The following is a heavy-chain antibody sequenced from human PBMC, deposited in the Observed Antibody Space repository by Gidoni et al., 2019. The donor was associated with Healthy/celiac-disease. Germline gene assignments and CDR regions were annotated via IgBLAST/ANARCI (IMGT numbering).Heavy chain of an antibody. CDR3: AREGYDFWSGQCPTDYGMDV. CDR1: GGTFSSYA. Sequence: QVQLVQSGAEVKKPGSSVKVSCQASGGTFSSYAISWVRQAPGQGLEWMGGIIPSFGTANYAQKCQGRVTITADESTSTAYMELSSLRSEDTAVYYCAREGYDFWSGQCPTDYGMDVWGQGTTVTVSS. J-gene: IGHJ6*02. D-gene: IGHD3-3*01. V-gene: IGHV1-69*01. CDR2: IIPSFGTA.